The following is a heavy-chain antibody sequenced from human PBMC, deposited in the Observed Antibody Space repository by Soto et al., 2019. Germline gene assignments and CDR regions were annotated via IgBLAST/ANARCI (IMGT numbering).Heavy chain of an antibody. D-gene: IGHD4-17*01. Sequence: EVQLVQSGAEVKKPGEALKISCKDSGFSFASFWIGWVSQMPGKGLEWMGVIYPGDSDTIYSPSFQGQVTITADKSISTAYLQCSSLKASDTAMYYCATGDYRVLDFWGQRIPVTVS. CDR1: GFSFASFW. CDR3: ATGDYRVLDF. CDR2: IYPGDSDT. J-gene: IGHJ6*02. V-gene: IGHV5-51*03.